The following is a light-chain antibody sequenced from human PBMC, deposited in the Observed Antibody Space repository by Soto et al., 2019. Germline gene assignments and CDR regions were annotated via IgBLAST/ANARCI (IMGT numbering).Light chain of an antibody. J-gene: IGKJ4*01. CDR1: QNISNW. Sequence: DIQMTQSPSTLSASVGDRVTITCRASQNISNWLAWYQQKPGKAPKLLISKASSLQSGVPSRLGGSGSGKKFLLPPRGLQPIVFAIFPCQLSLSLGGGTRVIIK. CDR3: QLSLS. CDR2: KAS. V-gene: IGKV1-5*03.